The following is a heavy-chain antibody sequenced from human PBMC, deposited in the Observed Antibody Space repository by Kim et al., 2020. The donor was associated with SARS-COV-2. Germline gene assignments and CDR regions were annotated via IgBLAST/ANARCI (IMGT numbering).Heavy chain of an antibody. CDR2: ISANSINI. CDR1: GFTFRNFG. CDR3: AKIADNSGWHRH. Sequence: GGSLRLSCAASGFTFRNFGMSWVRQAPGKGLEWVSTISANSINIYYADSVRGRFTISRHNSKNTLFLQMNSLRAEDTAVYYCAKIADNSGWHRHWGQGTLVTVS. J-gene: IGHJ4*02. D-gene: IGHD6-19*01. V-gene: IGHV3-23*01.